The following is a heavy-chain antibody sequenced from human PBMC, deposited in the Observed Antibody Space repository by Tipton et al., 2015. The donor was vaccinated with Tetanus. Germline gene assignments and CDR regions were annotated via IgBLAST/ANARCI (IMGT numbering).Heavy chain of an antibody. V-gene: IGHV4-34*01. CDR3: ARDRGFTTYNYFDP. Sequence: TLSLTCAVYGGSFSGYYWDWIRQPPGKGLEWIGEINYSGTTNYNPSLKSRVTMSIDTSKNQFSLNLRSVTAADTAVYYCARDRGFTTYNYFDPWGQGTLVTASS. J-gene: IGHJ5*02. CDR1: GGSFSGYY. D-gene: IGHD5-24*01. CDR2: INYSGTT.